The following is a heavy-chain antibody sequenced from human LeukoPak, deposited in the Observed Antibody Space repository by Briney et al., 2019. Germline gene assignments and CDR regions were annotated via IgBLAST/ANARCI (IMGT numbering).Heavy chain of an antibody. D-gene: IGHD5-18*01. J-gene: IGHJ4*02. CDR3: TRGIGYTYGWSD. CDR1: GFTFTDYA. CDR2: IRRIPSGGTT. V-gene: IGHV3-49*03. Sequence: GGSLRLSCVTSGFTFTDYAISWFRQAPGKGLEWVGFIRRIPSGGTTDYAASVKGRFTISRDNSKSIDYLQMNSLESEKTAMYYCTRGIGYTYGWSDWGQGTLVTVSS.